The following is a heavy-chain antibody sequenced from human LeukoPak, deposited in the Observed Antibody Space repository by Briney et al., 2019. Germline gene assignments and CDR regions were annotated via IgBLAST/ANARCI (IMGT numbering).Heavy chain of an antibody. V-gene: IGHV5-51*01. Sequence: GESLKISCKGSGYSFTSYWIGWVRQMPGKGLEWMGIIYPGDSDTRYSPSFQGQVTTSADKSISTAYLQWSSLKASDTAMYYCARQYCGGDCSLPLYYYYGMDVWGQGTTVTVSS. CDR2: IYPGDSDT. J-gene: IGHJ6*02. CDR3: ARQYCGGDCSLPLYYYYGMDV. CDR1: GYSFTSYW. D-gene: IGHD2-21*02.